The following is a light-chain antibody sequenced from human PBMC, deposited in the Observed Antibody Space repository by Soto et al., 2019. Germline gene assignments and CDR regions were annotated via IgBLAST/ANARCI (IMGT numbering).Light chain of an antibody. V-gene: IGLV2-23*01. CDR2: DDT. Sequence: QSALTQPASVSGPPGQSITISCTGTVGLVSWYQQHPGKVPKLIIYDDTKRPSGVSSRFSGSKSGNTASLTISGLQTEDEAAYYGCLYVGSRTYDFGTGTKVTVL. CDR1: VGL. J-gene: IGLJ1*01. CDR3: CLYVGSRTYD.